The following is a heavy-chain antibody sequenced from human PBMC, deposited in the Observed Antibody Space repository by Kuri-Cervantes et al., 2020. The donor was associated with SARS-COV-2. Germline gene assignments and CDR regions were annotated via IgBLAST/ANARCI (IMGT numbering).Heavy chain of an antibody. CDR3: ARTYCSSTSCYTGWSDYYYYYMDV. Sequence: ASVKVSCKASGYTFTSYGISWVRQAPGQGLEWMGWISAYNGNTNYAKKLQGRVTMTTDTSTSTAYMELRSLRSDDTAVYYCARTYCSSTSCYTGWSDYYYYYMDVWGKGTTVTVSS. V-gene: IGHV1-18*01. D-gene: IGHD2-2*02. CDR2: ISAYNGNT. CDR1: GYTFTSYG. J-gene: IGHJ6*03.